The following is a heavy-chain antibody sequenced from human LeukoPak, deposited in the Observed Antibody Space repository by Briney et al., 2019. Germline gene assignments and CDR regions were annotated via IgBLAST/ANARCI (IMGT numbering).Heavy chain of an antibody. V-gene: IGHV4-4*02. J-gene: IGHJ6*02. D-gene: IGHD1-1*01. Sequence: SETLSLTCAVSGDSVRNSNWWTWVRQPPGKGLEWIGEIYQSGTTKYNPSLKSRVTISVDKSKNQFSLKLSSVTAADTAIYYCAREDGAPGTTYYYYGMDVWGQGTTVTVSS. CDR1: GDSVRNSNW. CDR2: IYQSGTT. CDR3: AREDGAPGTTYYYYGMDV.